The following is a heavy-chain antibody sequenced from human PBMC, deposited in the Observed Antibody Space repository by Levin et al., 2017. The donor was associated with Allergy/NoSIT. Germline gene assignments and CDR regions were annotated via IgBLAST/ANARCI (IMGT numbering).Heavy chain of an antibody. V-gene: IGHV4-61*08. CDR3: ARDYWGSLDC. Sequence: KTSETLSLTCTVSGGSVSTFGYQWSWIRRPPGKGLEWIGYHSGTTNYNPSLKSRVTISVDTAKNQFSLKLNSVTAADTAVYYCARDYWGSLDCWGQGTLVTGSS. J-gene: IGHJ4*02. CDR1: GGSVSTFGYQ. D-gene: IGHD7-27*01. CDR2: HSGTT.